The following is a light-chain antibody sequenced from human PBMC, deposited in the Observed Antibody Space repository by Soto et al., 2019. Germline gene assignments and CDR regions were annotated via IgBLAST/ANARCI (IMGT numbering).Light chain of an antibody. CDR3: QQYGSSGT. CDR1: QSVSSN. J-gene: IGKJ1*01. CDR2: DAS. V-gene: IGKV3D-15*01. Sequence: IVMTQSAATLSVSPGERATLSCRASQSVSSNLAWYQQKPGQAPRLLIYDASNRATGIPARFSGSGSGTDFTLTISSLEPEDFAVYYCQQYGSSGTFGQGTKVDIK.